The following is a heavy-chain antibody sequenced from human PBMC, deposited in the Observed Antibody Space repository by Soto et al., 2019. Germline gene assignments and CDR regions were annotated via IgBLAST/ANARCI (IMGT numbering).Heavy chain of an antibody. D-gene: IGHD1-26*01. CDR2: INPSDGTT. CDR3: ARGQSGSYGGLDY. J-gene: IGHJ4*02. CDR1: GYVFTSFL. Sequence: QVQLVQSGAEVLKPGAAVKVSCKASGYVFTSFLMHWVRQAPGQGLEWMGIINPSDGTTTLAQKFKGRVTMTRDTSTNTVYMEVSSLRSDDTAVYYCARGQSGSYGGLDYWGQGTLVTVSS. V-gene: IGHV1-46*01.